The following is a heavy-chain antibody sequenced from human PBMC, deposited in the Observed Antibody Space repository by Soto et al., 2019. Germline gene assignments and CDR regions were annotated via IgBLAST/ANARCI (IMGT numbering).Heavy chain of an antibody. J-gene: IGHJ4*02. CDR1: GGSISIGGYY. D-gene: IGHD3-10*01. V-gene: IGHV4-31*03. CDR3: ARQTYYYGSGSDY. CDR2: IYYSGST. Sequence: SETLSLTCTVSGGSISIGGYYWSCIRQHPGKGLEWIGYIYYSGSTYYNPSLKSRVTISVDTSKNRFSLKLSSVTAADTAVYYCARQTYYYGSGSDYWGQGTLVTVSS.